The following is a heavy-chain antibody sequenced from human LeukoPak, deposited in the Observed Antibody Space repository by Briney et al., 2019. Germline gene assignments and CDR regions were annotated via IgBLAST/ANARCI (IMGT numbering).Heavy chain of an antibody. V-gene: IGHV3-21*01. J-gene: IGHJ6*03. Sequence: SLILSCSASGVTFISYSMNCWRQAPGKGLEWFSSISSSSYIYYADSVKGRFTISRDNAKNSLYLQMNSLRAEDRAVYYCASLFPHPTTDTYYYYMEVWGKGTRVSVSS. CDR2: ISSSSYI. D-gene: IGHD4-11*01. CDR1: GVTFISYS. CDR3: ASLFPHPTTDTYYYYMEV.